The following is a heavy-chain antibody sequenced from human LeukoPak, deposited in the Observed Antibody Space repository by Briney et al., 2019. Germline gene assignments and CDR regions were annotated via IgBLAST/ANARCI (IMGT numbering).Heavy chain of an antibody. CDR2: INPSGGST. V-gene: IGHV1-46*01. J-gene: IGHJ4*02. D-gene: IGHD1-20*01. CDR1: GYTFISFY. Sequence: GASVKVSCKASGYTFISFYMHWVRQAPGQGLEWMGVINPSGGSTAYAQQFQGRVTMTRDTSTSTLYMELSSLRSEDTAVYYCARHSLIGTTPFDYWGQGTLATVSS. CDR3: ARHSLIGTTPFDY.